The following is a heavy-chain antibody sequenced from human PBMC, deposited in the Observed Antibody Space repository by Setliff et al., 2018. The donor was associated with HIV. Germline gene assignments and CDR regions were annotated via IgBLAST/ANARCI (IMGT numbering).Heavy chain of an antibody. J-gene: IGHJ6*03. V-gene: IGHV4-59*08. Sequence: SETLSLTCAVSGDSMSGYYWSWIRQSPGKKLEWIGYIHSSGSTIYSASLKSRVSISVDTSKNQVSLRLSSVTAADTAVYHCSRGSYYMDVWGKGTTVTVSS. CDR2: IHSSGST. CDR3: SRGSYYMDV. CDR1: GDSMSGYY.